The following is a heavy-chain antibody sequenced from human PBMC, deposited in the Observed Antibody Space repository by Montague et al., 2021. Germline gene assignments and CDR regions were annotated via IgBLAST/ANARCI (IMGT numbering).Heavy chain of an antibody. CDR1: GFTFSSYW. CDR2: IKKDGTEK. CDR3: SRAWVRSGFDG. J-gene: IGHJ4*02. D-gene: IGHD4-17*01. V-gene: IGHV3-7*05. Sequence: SLRLSCAASGFTFSSYWMIWVRQAPGKGLEWVASIKKDGTEKYYGDSVMGRFTISRDNAKTSLYLQMNALRAEDTAVYFCSRAWVRSGFDGWGQGTLVTVSS.